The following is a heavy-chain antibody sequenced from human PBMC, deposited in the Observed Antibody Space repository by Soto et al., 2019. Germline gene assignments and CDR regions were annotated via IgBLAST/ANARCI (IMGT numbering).Heavy chain of an antibody. J-gene: IGHJ4*02. CDR1: GGSITGYY. CDR3: ARRNYGEEGYFFDF. CDR2: IYDNGTT. D-gene: IGHD4-17*01. Sequence: QVQLRESGPGLVRPSATLSLTCTVSGGSITGYYWSWMRQPPGKGLEWVGYIYDNGTTTYNAALKSRATISADTTKNLFSLNLRSVTAADTAVYYCARRNYGEEGYFFDFWGQGLLVTVSS. V-gene: IGHV4-59*08.